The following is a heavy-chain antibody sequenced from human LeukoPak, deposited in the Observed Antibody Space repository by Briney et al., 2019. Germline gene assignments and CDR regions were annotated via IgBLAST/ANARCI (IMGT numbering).Heavy chain of an antibody. CDR1: GFTFSSCA. CDR2: ISSGSEYR. J-gene: IGHJ6*02. Sequence: GGSLRLSCAASGFTFSSCAMSWVRQAPGKGLEWVSCISSGSEYRFYADSVKGRFTISRDNAKNSLYLQMNSLRAEDTAVYYCARARAETYYYGMDVWGQGTTVTVSS. V-gene: IGHV3-21*01. CDR3: ARARAETYYYGMDV.